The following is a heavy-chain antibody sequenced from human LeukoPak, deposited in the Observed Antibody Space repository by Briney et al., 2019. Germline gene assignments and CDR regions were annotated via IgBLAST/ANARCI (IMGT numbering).Heavy chain of an antibody. Sequence: SETLSLTCTVSGVSISSYYWSWIRQPPGKGLEWIGYIYYSGSTNYNPSLKSRVTISVDRSKNQFSLKLSSVTAADTAVYYCARDREEIFGVVMPYYYYYYMDVWGKGTTVTVSS. CDR2: IYYSGST. J-gene: IGHJ6*03. D-gene: IGHD3-3*01. V-gene: IGHV4-59*12. CDR3: ARDREEIFGVVMPYYYYYYMDV. CDR1: GVSISSYY.